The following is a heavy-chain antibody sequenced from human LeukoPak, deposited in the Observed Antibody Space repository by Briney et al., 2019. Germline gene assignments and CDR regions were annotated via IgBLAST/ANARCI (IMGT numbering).Heavy chain of an antibody. CDR1: GGSISSYY. CDR2: MYYSGST. CDR3: ARHGASGSYLYYFDY. Sequence: PSETLSLTCTVSGGSISSYYWSWIRQTPGKGLEWIGYMYYSGSTNYNPSLKSRVTISVDTSKNQSSLKLSSVTAADTAVYFCARHGASGSYLYYFDYWGQGTLVTVSS. V-gene: IGHV4-59*08. D-gene: IGHD1-26*01. J-gene: IGHJ4*02.